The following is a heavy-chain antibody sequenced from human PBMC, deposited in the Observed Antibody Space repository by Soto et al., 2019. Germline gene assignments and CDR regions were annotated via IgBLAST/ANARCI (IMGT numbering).Heavy chain of an antibody. D-gene: IGHD3-22*01. J-gene: IGHJ6*02. Sequence: GGSLRLSCSASGFTFSSYAMHWVRQAPGKGLEYVSAISSNGGSTYYADSVKGRFTISRDNSKNTLYLQMSSLRAEDTAVYYCVKVRYYYDSSGYSVHGMDVWGQGTTVTVSS. CDR3: VKVRYYYDSSGYSVHGMDV. CDR2: ISSNGGST. V-gene: IGHV3-64D*08. CDR1: GFTFSSYA.